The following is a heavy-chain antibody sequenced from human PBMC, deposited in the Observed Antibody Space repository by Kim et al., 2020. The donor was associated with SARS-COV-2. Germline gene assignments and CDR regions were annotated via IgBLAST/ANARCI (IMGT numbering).Heavy chain of an antibody. CDR1: GFSFGDFG. Sequence: GGSLRLSCATSGFSFGDFGLSWVRQAPGKGLEWVAFIRSKGYGGTANYAASVKDRLNLSRDDSENIAYLQLNSLKTEDTAVYYCARPMYVRGFFYYMDV. V-gene: IGHV3-49*04. CDR3: ARPMYVRGFFYYMDV. J-gene: IGHJ6*03. CDR2: IRSKGYGGTA. D-gene: IGHD3-10*02.